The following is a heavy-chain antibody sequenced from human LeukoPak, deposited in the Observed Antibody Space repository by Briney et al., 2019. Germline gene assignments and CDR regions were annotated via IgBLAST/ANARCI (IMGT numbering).Heavy chain of an antibody. CDR2: ISSTGGTT. J-gene: IGHJ6*03. D-gene: IGHD2-15*01. Sequence: PGGSLRLSCAASGFTVSSNYMSWVRQAPGKGLEWVSAISSTGGTTYYADSVKGRFTISRDNSKNTVYLQMNSLSAEDTAVYYCAKNGDRGAYCSGGTCYPYYYYYMDVWGKGTTVTISS. V-gene: IGHV3-23*01. CDR1: GFTVSSNY. CDR3: AKNGDRGAYCSGGTCYPYYYYYMDV.